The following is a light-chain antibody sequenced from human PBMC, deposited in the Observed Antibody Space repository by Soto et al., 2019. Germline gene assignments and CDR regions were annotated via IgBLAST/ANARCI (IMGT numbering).Light chain of an antibody. Sequence: NFMLTQPHSVSESPGKTVVISCTRSRGGFASDSVQWYQQRPGSAPTTVIFGGNQRPSGVSDRFSASIDSSSKSASLTISGLQTEDEADYYCQSYDADNYVVFGGGTKLTVL. J-gene: IGLJ2*01. CDR3: QSYDADNYVV. CDR2: GGN. CDR1: RGGFASDS. V-gene: IGLV6-57*04.